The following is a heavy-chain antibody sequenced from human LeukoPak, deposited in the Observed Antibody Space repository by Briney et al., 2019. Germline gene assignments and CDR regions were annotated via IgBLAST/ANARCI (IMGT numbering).Heavy chain of an antibody. V-gene: IGHV3-30*02. CDR1: GFTFSSYG. D-gene: IGHD3-10*01. Sequence: GGSLRLSCAASGFTFSSYGMHWVRQAPGKGLEWVAVIRYDGSNKYYADSVKGRFNISRDNSENTLYLLMNSLRGEDTAIYYCALLGSKLLWRIDYWGQGTLVTVSS. CDR3: ALLGSKLLWRIDY. CDR2: IRYDGSNK. J-gene: IGHJ4*02.